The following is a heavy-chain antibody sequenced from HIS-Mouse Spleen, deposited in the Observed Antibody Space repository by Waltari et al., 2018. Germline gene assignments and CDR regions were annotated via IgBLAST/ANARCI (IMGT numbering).Heavy chain of an antibody. CDR1: AHSVSRNSAA. CDR3: ARGYNWNDNWFDP. V-gene: IGHV6-1*01. CDR2: TYYRSKWYN. D-gene: IGHD1-1*01. J-gene: IGHJ5*02. Sequence: VQLQQSGPGLVKPSQTLSLTCAISAHSVSRNSAAWNWTRQSPSRGLEWLGRTYYRSKWYNDYAVSVKSRITINPDTSKNQFSLQLNSVTPEDTAVYYCARGYNWNDNWFDPWGQGTLVTVSS.